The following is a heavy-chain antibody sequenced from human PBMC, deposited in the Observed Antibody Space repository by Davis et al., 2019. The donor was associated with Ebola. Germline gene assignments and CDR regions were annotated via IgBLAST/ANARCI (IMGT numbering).Heavy chain of an antibody. D-gene: IGHD6-13*01. J-gene: IGHJ5*02. CDR1: VITFSSYA. V-gene: IGHV3-23*01. CDR2: ISGSGGNT. Sequence: GESLKISCADSVITFSSYAMTWVRQAPGKGLEWVSAISGSGGNTYYADSVKGRFTISRDNAKNSLYLQMNSLRDEDTAVYYCANIAAAGTDWFDPWGQGTLVTVSS. CDR3: ANIAAAGTDWFDP.